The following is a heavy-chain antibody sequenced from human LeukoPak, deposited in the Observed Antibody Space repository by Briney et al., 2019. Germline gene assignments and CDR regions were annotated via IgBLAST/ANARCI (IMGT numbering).Heavy chain of an antibody. CDR3: ARGASLLPAAIIVY. D-gene: IGHD2-2*02. CDR2: IYTSGSA. CDR1: GGSISSGSYY. V-gene: IGHV4-61*02. Sequence: PSETLSLTCTVSGGSISSGSYYWSWIRQPAGKGLEWIGRIYTSGSANYNPSLKSRVTISVDTSKNQFSLKLSSVTAADTAVYYCARGASLLPAAIIVYWGLRTLVTVSS. J-gene: IGHJ4*02.